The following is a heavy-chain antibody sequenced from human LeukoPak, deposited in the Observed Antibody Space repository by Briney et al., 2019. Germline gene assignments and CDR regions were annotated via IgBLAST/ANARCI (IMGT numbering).Heavy chain of an antibody. CDR3: AKDLSFVIPYNWFDP. V-gene: IGHV3-23*01. CDR1: GFTFSSYA. CDR2: ISGSGGST. J-gene: IGHJ5*02. Sequence: GGSLRLSCAASGFTFSSYAMSWVREAPGKGLEWVSAISGSGGSTYYADSVKGRFTISRDNSKNTLYLQMNSLRAEDTAVYYCAKDLSFVIPYNWFDPWGQGTLVTVSS. D-gene: IGHD2/OR15-2a*01.